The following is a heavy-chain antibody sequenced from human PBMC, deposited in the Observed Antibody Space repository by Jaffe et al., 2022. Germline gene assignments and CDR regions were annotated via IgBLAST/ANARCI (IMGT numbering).Heavy chain of an antibody. D-gene: IGHD2-2*03. V-gene: IGHV2-5*02. J-gene: IGHJ4*02. CDR1: GFSLSTTLVG. CDR3: AHRRHLNGAWIWGDFDY. Sequence: QITLKESGPTLVKPTQTLTLTCSFSGFSLSTTLVGVGWLRQPPGEALEWLALIYWDDDKRYSPSLKNRLTVSKDTSTNQVVLTMTNMDPVDTATYYCAHRRHLNGAWIWGDFDYWGQGALVTVSS. CDR2: IYWDDDK.